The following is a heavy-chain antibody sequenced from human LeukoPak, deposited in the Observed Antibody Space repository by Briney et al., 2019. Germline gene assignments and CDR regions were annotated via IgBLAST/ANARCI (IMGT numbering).Heavy chain of an antibody. Sequence: WASVRVSCKASGYTFTGYYMHWVRQAPGQGLEWMGWINPNSGGTNYAQKFQGRVTMTRDTSISTAYMELSRLRSDDTAVYYCARERCTNGVCYTPYYGMDVWGQGTTVTVSS. D-gene: IGHD2-8*01. CDR1: GYTFTGYY. J-gene: IGHJ6*02. CDR2: INPNSGGT. V-gene: IGHV1-2*02. CDR3: ARERCTNGVCYTPYYGMDV.